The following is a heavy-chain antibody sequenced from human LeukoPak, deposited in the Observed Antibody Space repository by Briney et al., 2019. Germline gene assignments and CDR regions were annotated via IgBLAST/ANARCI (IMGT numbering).Heavy chain of an antibody. J-gene: IGHJ4*02. Sequence: GGSLRLSCAASGFTFSRYSMNWVRQAPGKGLEWVSSISSSTSYIYYADSVKGRFTISRDNAKNSLYLQMNSLRPEDTAVYYCARENSGSYYQFDCWGQGTLVTVSS. V-gene: IGHV3-21*01. D-gene: IGHD1-26*01. CDR1: GFTFSRYS. CDR3: ARENSGSYYQFDC. CDR2: ISSSTSYI.